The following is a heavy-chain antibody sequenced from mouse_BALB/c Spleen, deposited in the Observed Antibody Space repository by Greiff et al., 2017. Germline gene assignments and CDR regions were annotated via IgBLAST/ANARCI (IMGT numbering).Heavy chain of an antibody. CDR1: GFTFSDYY. CDR2: ISDGGSYT. V-gene: IGHV5-4*02. D-gene: IGHD1-3*01. Sequence: DVMLVESGGGLVKPGGSLKLSCAASGFTFSDYYMYWVRQTPEKRLEWVATISDGGSYTYYPDSVKGRFTISRDNAKNNLYLQMSSLKSEDTAMYYCARGDNYVELAYWGQGTLVTVSA. J-gene: IGHJ3*01. CDR3: ARGDNYVELAY.